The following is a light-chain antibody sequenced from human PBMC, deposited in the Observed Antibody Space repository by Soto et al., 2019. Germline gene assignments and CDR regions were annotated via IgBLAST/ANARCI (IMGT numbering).Light chain of an antibody. Sequence: ETVLTQCPGTVSLSPGERATLSCRASQSVSSYLAWYQQKPGQAPRLLIYDASNRATGIPARFSGSGSGTDFTLTISRLEPEDFAVYYCQQRSDWPPITFGQGTRLEIK. V-gene: IGKV3-11*01. J-gene: IGKJ5*01. CDR2: DAS. CDR3: QQRSDWPPIT. CDR1: QSVSSY.